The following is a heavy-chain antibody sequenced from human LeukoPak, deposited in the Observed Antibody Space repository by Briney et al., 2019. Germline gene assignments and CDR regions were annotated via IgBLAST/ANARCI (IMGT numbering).Heavy chain of an antibody. V-gene: IGHV3-30*18. D-gene: IGHD6-13*01. CDR1: GLTFSSYG. CDR3: AKDYGIAAAGMVGAFDI. J-gene: IGHJ3*02. CDR2: ISYDGSNK. Sequence: GRSLRLSCAASGLTFSSYGMHWVRQAPGKGLEWVAVISYDGSNKYYADSVKGRFTISRDNSKNTLYLQMNSLRAEDTAVYYCAKDYGIAAAGMVGAFDIWGQGTMVTVSS.